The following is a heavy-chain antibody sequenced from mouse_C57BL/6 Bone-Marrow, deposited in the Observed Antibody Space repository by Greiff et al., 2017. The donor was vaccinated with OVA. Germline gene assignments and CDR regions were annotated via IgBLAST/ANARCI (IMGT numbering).Heavy chain of an antibody. CDR2: INPSNGGT. D-gene: IGHD4-1*01. J-gene: IGHJ4*01. V-gene: IGHV1-53*01. CDR1: GYTFTSYW. Sequence: VQLQQSGTDLVKPGASVKLSCKASGYTFTSYWMHWVKQRPGQGLEWIGNINPSNGGTNYNEKFKSKATLTVDKSSSTAYMQLSSLTSEDSAVYYCARAWLTGYYAMDYWGQGTSVTVSS. CDR3: ARAWLTGYYAMDY.